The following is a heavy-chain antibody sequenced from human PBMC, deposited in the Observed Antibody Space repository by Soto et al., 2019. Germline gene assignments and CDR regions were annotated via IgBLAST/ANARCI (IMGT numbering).Heavy chain of an antibody. CDR1: GFTLSTFA. Sequence: GGSLRLSCAVSGFTLSTFAMHWVRQAPGKGLEWVATTSYDGLNTFYGESVRGRFSISRDTSKNTLFLQMDSLKTEDTAVYYCAKSSSGLRDYFDSWGRGTLVTVSS. CDR2: TSYDGLNT. D-gene: IGHD3-10*01. CDR3: AKSSSGLRDYFDS. J-gene: IGHJ4*02. V-gene: IGHV3-30-3*02.